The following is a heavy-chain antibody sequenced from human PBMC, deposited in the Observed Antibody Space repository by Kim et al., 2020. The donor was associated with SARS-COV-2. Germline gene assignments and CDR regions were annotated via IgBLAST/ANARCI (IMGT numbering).Heavy chain of an antibody. CDR2: ISAGTGNT. CDR3: ARIMGVVRGPWTAY. Sequence: ASVKVSCKASGYSFINHAISWVRQAPGQGLQWMGWISAGTGNTNYAQEFQGRVTLTTDTSTETAYMELTSLRSDDTAIYYCARIMGVVRGPWTAYWGQGTLVTVSS. D-gene: IGHD3-10*01. CDR1: GYSFINHA. J-gene: IGHJ4*02. V-gene: IGHV1-18*01.